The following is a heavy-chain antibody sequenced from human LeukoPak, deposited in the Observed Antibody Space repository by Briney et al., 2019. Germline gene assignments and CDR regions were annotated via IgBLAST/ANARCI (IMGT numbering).Heavy chain of an antibody. Sequence: WGSLRLSCAASGFTFSSYSMNWIRQAPGKGLEWVASISSSSSYIYYAASVKGRFTISRDNAKNSLYLQMNSLRAEDTAVYYCVSGIGYYYYYGMDVWGQGTTVTVSS. J-gene: IGHJ6*02. CDR3: VSGIGYYYYYGMDV. CDR2: ISSSSSYI. CDR1: GFTFSSYS. D-gene: IGHD1-14*01. V-gene: IGHV3-21*01.